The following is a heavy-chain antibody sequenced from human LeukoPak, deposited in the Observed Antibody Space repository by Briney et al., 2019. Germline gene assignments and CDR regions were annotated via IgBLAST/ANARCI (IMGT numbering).Heavy chain of an antibody. CDR3: ARAGMATGDY. D-gene: IGHD5-24*01. CDR2: IYTSGST. J-gene: IGHJ4*02. Sequence: SQTLSLTCTVAAGSISSGSYYRSSIRQPAGKGLEWIGRIYTSGSTNYNPSLKSRVTISVDTSKNEFALKLRSVTAADTAVYYCARAGMATGDYWGQGTLVSVSS. CDR1: AGSISSGSYY. V-gene: IGHV4-61*02.